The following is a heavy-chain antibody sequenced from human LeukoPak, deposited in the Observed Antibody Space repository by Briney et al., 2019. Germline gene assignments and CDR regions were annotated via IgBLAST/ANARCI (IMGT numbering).Heavy chain of an antibody. D-gene: IGHD3-3*01. CDR1: GGSISSYY. J-gene: IGHJ6*03. CDR3: ARLDSYYYYMDV. Sequence: SETLSLTCTVSGGSISSYYWSWIRQPPGKGLEWIGYIYTSGSANYIPSLKSRVTISVDTSKNQFSLKLSSVTAADTAVFYCARLDSYYYYMDVWGKGTTVTVSS. CDR2: IYTSGSA. V-gene: IGHV4-4*09.